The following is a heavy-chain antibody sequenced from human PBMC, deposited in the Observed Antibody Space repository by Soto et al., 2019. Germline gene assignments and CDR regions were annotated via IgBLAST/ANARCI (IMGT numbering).Heavy chain of an antibody. CDR1: GGSISSGGYY. CDR2: IYYSGST. Sequence: QVQLQESGPGLVKPSQTLSLTCTVSGGSISSGGYYWSWIRQHPGKGLEWIGYIYYSGSTYYNPSITSRVTISVDTSKNQFSLKLSSVTAADTAVYYCARDESGDDAFDIWGQGTMVTVSS. V-gene: IGHV4-31*03. D-gene: IGHD2-15*01. J-gene: IGHJ3*02. CDR3: ARDESGDDAFDI.